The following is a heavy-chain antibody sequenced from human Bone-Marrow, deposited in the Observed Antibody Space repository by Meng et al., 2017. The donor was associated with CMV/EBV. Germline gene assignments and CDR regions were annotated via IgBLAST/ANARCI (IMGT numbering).Heavy chain of an antibody. CDR2: ISTSGKTI. J-gene: IGHJ6*02. D-gene: IGHD3-3*01. CDR3: ARVEWGGYPYYYYYYGMAV. CDR1: GFTFNTYE. V-gene: IGHV3-48*03. Sequence: GGSLRLSCAASGFTFNTYEMNWVRQAPGKGLEWVSHISTSGKTIYYADSVKGRFTISRDNAKNSLYLQMNSLRAEDTAVYYCARVEWGGYPYYYYYYGMAVWGQGHTVHVYS.